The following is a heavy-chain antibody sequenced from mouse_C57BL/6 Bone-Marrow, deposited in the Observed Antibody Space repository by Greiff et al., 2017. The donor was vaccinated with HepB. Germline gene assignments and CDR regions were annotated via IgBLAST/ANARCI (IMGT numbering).Heavy chain of an antibody. D-gene: IGHD4-1*01. CDR3: ARYPANWYYFDY. Sequence: QVQLQQSGAELARPGASVKLSCKASGYTFTSYGISWVKQRTGQGLEWIGEIYPRSGNTYYNEKFKGKATLTADKSSSTAYMELRSLTSEDSAVYYCARYPANWYYFDYWGQGTTLTVSS. J-gene: IGHJ2*01. V-gene: IGHV1-81*01. CDR1: GYTFTSYG. CDR2: IYPRSGNT.